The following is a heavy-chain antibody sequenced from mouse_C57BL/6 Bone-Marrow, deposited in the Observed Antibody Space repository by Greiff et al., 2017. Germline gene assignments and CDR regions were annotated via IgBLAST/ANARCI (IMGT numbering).Heavy chain of an antibody. V-gene: IGHV8-8*01. CDR3: ARSPGSNFDY. Sequence: QVTLKVSGPGILQPSQTLSLTCSFSGFSLSTFGMGVGWIRKPSGQGLEWLAHLWWGDDKYYNPALKRRLTISKETSKNQVFVKSANGDTAATATYCCARSPGSNFDYWGQGTTLTVSS. CDR2: LWWGDDK. J-gene: IGHJ2*01. D-gene: IGHD1-1*01. CDR1: GFSLSTFGMG.